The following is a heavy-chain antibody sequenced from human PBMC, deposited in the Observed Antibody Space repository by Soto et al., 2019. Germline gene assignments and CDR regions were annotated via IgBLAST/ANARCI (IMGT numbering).Heavy chain of an antibody. V-gene: IGHV3-30-3*01. CDR2: ILHDGNNK. CDR1: GFTFSNYI. CDR3: ARDDEGGSYCDLGY. Sequence: GGSLRLSCAASGFTFSNYIMHWVRQAPGKGLEWVAIILHDGNNKYYADSVKGRFTISRDNSKDTLYLQMNSLRTEDTAIYYCARDDEGGSYCDLGYWGQGTLVTVSS. J-gene: IGHJ4*02. D-gene: IGHD3-10*01.